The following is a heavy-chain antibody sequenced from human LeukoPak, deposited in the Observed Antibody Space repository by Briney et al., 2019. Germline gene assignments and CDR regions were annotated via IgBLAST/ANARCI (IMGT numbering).Heavy chain of an antibody. J-gene: IGHJ4*02. CDR2: IYAGGAT. Sequence: PGGSLRLSCAASGFTVVTNYMSWVRQAPGKGLEWVSVIYAGGATYYSDSVRGRFTISRDNSKNTLYLQVNSLRAEDTAVYYCARDLNWGQGTLVTVSS. CDR3: ARDLN. CDR1: GFTVVTNY. V-gene: IGHV3-66*01.